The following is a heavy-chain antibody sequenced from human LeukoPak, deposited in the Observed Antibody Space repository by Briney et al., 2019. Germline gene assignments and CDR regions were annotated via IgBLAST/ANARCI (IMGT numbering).Heavy chain of an antibody. D-gene: IGHD7-27*01. V-gene: IGHV3-53*01. J-gene: IGHJ3*02. CDR1: GFTVSTTY. CDR3: ARDLGTNDAFDI. Sequence: GGSLRLSCAASGFTVSTTYMSWVRQAPGKGLEWVSIIYTGGSTYYAHSVKGRFTISRDNSKNTVYLQMNSLRAEDTAVYFCARDLGTNDAFDIWGQGTMVTVSS. CDR2: IYTGGST.